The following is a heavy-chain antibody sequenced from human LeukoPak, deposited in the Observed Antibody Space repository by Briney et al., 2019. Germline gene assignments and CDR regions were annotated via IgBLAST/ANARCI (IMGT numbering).Heavy chain of an antibody. V-gene: IGHV4-59*12. CDR1: GGSISSYY. CDR2: IYYSGST. Sequence: SETLSLTCTVSGGSISSYYWSWIRQPPGKGLEWIGYIYYSGSTNYNPSLKSRVTISVDTSKNQFSLKLSSVTAADTAVYYCAREITMGLYYFDYWGQGTLVTVSS. CDR3: AREITMGLYYFDY. J-gene: IGHJ4*02. D-gene: IGHD3-10*01.